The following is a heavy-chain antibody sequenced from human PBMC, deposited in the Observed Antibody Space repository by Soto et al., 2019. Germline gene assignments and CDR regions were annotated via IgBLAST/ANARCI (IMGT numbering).Heavy chain of an antibody. CDR1: GCSVSSGSYY. D-gene: IGHD3-3*01. J-gene: IGHJ6*02. Sequence: SETLSLTCPVSGCSVSSGSYYWSWIRQPPGKGLEWIGYIYYSGSTNYNPSLKSRVTISVDTSKNQFSLKLSSVTAADTAVYYCARDSLYYDFWSGYYSPHYHYGMDVWGQGTTVTVSS. CDR2: IYYSGST. CDR3: ARDSLYYDFWSGYYSPHYHYGMDV. V-gene: IGHV4-61*01.